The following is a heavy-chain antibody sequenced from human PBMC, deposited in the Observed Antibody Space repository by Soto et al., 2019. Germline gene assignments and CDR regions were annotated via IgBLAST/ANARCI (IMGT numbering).Heavy chain of an antibody. CDR1: GFTFSSYG. J-gene: IGHJ4*02. V-gene: IGHV3-30*18. D-gene: IGHD1-1*01. Sequence: GGSLRLSCAASGFTFSSYGMHWVRQAPGKGLEWVAVISYDGSNKYYADSVKGRFTISRDNSKNTLYLQMNSLRAEDRAVYYGAKDRQGVLSGGQGALVTGSS. CDR2: ISYDGSNK. CDR3: AKDRQGVLS.